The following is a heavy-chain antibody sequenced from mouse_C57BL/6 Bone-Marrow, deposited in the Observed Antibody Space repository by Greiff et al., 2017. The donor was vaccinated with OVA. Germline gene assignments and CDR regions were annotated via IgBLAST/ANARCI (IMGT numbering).Heavy chain of an antibody. D-gene: IGHD2-4*01. CDR1: GYTFTSYG. Sequence: VQLQQSGAELARPGASVKLSCKASGYTFTSYGISWVKQRTGQGLEWIGVIYPRSGNTYCNEQFKGKATLTADKSSSTAYKELRSLTSEYSAFYFFARWGYDYDDYLDDWGQGTTLTVSS. J-gene: IGHJ2*01. V-gene: IGHV1-81*01. CDR3: ARWGYDYDDYLDD. CDR2: IYPRSGNT.